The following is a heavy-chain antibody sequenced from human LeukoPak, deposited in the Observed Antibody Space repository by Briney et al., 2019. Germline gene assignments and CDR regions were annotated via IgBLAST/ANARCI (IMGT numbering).Heavy chain of an antibody. CDR1: GFTLSSYF. Sequence: GGSLRLSCAASGFTLSSYFMSWVRQAPGKGLEWVSVIHSGGSTLYADSVKGRFTISRHNSKNTLYLQVNSLRAEDTAVYFCARGGSSGNDYSSFDIWGQGTMVTVS. V-gene: IGHV3-53*04. CDR3: ARGGSSGNDYSSFDI. CDR2: IHSGGST. D-gene: IGHD5-12*01. J-gene: IGHJ3*02.